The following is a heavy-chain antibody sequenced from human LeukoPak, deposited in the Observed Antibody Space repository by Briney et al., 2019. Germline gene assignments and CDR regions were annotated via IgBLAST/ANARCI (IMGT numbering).Heavy chain of an antibody. V-gene: IGHV3-33*01. CDR3: ARDLGVIPDIFEY. Sequence: GGSLRLSCAASGFTFSSYGMHWVRQAPGKGLEGVAVVWYDGRNKYYADSVKGRFTISRDNSKTTLYLQMNSLRAEDTAVYYCARDLGVIPDIFEYWGQGTLVTVSS. D-gene: IGHD3-16*01. CDR2: VWYDGRNK. J-gene: IGHJ4*02. CDR1: GFTFSSYG.